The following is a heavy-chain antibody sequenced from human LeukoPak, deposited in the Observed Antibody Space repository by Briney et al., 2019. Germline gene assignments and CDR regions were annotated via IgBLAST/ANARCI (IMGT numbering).Heavy chain of an antibody. CDR2: IYYSGST. Sequence: SETLSLTCTVSGGSISSYYWRWIRQPPGKGLEWIGYIYYSGSTNYNPSLKSRVTISVDTSNNQFSLKLSSVTAADTAVYYCARGRYDSSFYFDYWGQGTLVTVSS. CDR1: GGSISSYY. CDR3: ARGRYDSSFYFDY. J-gene: IGHJ4*02. V-gene: IGHV4-59*01. D-gene: IGHD3-22*01.